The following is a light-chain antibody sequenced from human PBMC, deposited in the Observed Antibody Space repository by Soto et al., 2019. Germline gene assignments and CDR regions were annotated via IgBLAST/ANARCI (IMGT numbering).Light chain of an antibody. Sequence: QSALTQPPSASGSPGQSVTISCTGTSSDVGGYNYVSWYQQHPGKAPKLMIYEVSQRPSGVPDRFSGSKSGNTASLTVSGLQAEEGAVYYCSSYAGSIPYVFGTGTKVT. J-gene: IGLJ1*01. CDR1: SSDVGGYNY. V-gene: IGLV2-8*01. CDR2: EVS. CDR3: SSYAGSIPYV.